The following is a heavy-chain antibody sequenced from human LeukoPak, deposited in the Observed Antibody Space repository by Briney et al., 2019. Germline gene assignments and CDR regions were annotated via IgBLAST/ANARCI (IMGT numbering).Heavy chain of an antibody. CDR3: AKGSSGTAMVAYYFDY. CDR2: ISGSGGST. Sequence: PGGSLRLSCAASGFTFSSYAMSWVRQAPGKGLEWVSAISGSGGSTYYADSVKGRFTISRDNSKNTLYLQMNSLRAEDTAVYYCAKGSSGTAMVAYYFDYRGQGTLVTVSS. D-gene: IGHD5-18*01. J-gene: IGHJ4*02. CDR1: GFTFSSYA. V-gene: IGHV3-23*01.